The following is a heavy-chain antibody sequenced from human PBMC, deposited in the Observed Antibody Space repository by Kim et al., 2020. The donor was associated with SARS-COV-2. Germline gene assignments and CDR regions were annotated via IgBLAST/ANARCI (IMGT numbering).Heavy chain of an antibody. J-gene: IGHJ4*02. Sequence: GGSLRLSCAASGFTFSSYGMHWVRQAPGKGLEWVAVIWYDGSNKYYADSVKGRFTISRDNSKNTLYLQMNSLRAEDTAVYYCARDWTTYCSSTSCHTSYFDYWGQGTLVTVSS. D-gene: IGHD2-2*01. CDR1: GFTFSSYG. V-gene: IGHV3-33*01. CDR2: IWYDGSNK. CDR3: ARDWTTYCSSTSCHTSYFDY.